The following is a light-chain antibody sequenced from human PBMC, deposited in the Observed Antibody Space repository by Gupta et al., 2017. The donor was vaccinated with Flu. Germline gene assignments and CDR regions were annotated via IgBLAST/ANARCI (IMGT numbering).Light chain of an antibody. V-gene: IGKV1-39*01. J-gene: IGKJ2*02. CDR3: QQMGT. CDR2: AAS. CDR1: QTINNY. Sequence: IQMTQSPASLSASVGDRVTITCRASQTINNYLNWYQQKPGKAPKLLVYAASRLQSGVPSRFSGGGSGTDFTLTISSLQPEDFATYYCQQMGTFGQGTKLKI.